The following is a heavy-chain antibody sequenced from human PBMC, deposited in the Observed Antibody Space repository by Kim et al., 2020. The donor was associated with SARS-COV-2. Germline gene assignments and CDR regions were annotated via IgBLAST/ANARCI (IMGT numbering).Heavy chain of an antibody. CDR3: ARLSIAAAGMVDY. Sequence: SETLSLTCTVSGGSISSYYWSWIRQPPGKGLEWIGYIYYSGSTNYNPSLKSRVTISVDTSKNQFSLKLSSVTAADTAVYYCARLSIAAAGMVDYWGQGTLVTVSS. CDR2: IYYSGST. D-gene: IGHD6-13*01. CDR1: GGSISSYY. J-gene: IGHJ4*02. V-gene: IGHV4-59*01.